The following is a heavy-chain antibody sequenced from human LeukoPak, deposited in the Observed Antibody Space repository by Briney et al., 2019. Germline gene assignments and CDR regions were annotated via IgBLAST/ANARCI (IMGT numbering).Heavy chain of an antibody. CDR3: ATSPFRYYFDY. Sequence: SSETLSLTCAVYGGSFSGYYWSWIRQPPGKGLEWIGEINHSGSTNYNPSLKSRVTISVDTSKNQFSLKLSSVTAADTAVYYCATSPFRYYFDYWGQGTLVTVSS. CDR1: GGSFSGYY. J-gene: IGHJ4*02. V-gene: IGHV4-34*01. CDR2: INHSGST.